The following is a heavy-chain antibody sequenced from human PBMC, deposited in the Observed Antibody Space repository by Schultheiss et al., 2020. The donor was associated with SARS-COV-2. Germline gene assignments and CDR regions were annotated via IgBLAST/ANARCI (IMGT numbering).Heavy chain of an antibody. CDR1: GFTFDDYG. CDR2: INWNGGST. V-gene: IGHV3-20*04. Sequence: GGSLRLSCAASGFTFDDYGMSWVRQAPGKGLEWVSGINWNGGSTGYADSVKGRFTISRDNSKNTLYLQMNSLRAEDTAVYYCASSRANYYYGMDVWGQGTTVTVSS. D-gene: IGHD5-12*01. CDR3: ASSRANYYYGMDV. J-gene: IGHJ6*02.